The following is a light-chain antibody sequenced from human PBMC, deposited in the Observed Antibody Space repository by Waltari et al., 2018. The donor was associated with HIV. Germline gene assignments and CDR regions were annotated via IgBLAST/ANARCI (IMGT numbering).Light chain of an antibody. CDR2: SAS. V-gene: IGKV1-39*01. J-gene: IGKJ4*01. CDR3: QQSHTTPFT. Sequence: DIQMTQSPSSLSASPGDTINITCRTSQNIKSDLNWYQQKPGTIPKLLVYSASGVQSGVPPRISGSGSATDFTLTIDSLKPDDSASYFCQQSHTTPFTFGGGTTVEVK. CDR1: QNIKSD.